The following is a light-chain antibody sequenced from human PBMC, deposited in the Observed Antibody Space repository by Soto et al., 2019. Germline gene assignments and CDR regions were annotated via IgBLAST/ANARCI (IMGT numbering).Light chain of an antibody. CDR3: QQRSNWPPV. CDR1: QSVSGD. Sequence: EIVLTQSPGTLSLSPGERATLSCRASQSVSGDYVAWYQQKPGQAPRLLIYDASNRATGIPARFSGSGSGTDFTLTISSLEPEDFAVYYCQQRSNWPPVFGPGTKVDIK. J-gene: IGKJ3*01. CDR2: DAS. V-gene: IGKV3-11*01.